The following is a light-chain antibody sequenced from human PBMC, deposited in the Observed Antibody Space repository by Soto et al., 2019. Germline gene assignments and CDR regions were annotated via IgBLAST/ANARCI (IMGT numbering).Light chain of an antibody. CDR3: QQYNNWPPWT. CDR2: GAS. V-gene: IGKV3-15*01. CDR1: QSVNSD. Sequence: EIVMTQSQATMSVSPGERAALSCRASQSVNSDLAWYQQKPGQAPRLLIYGASTRATGIPGRFSGSGSGTEFTLTISSLQSEDFAVYYCQQYNNWPPWTFGQGNKVEIK. J-gene: IGKJ1*01.